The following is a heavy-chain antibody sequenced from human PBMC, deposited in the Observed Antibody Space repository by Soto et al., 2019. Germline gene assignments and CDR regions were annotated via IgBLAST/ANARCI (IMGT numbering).Heavy chain of an antibody. CDR1: GGTFSSYT. CDR3: AREGDGYCSSTSCYADYYYYMDV. J-gene: IGHJ6*03. Sequence: SVKVSCKATGGTFSSYTISWVRQAPGQGLEWMGRIIPILGIANYAQKFQGRVTITADKSTSTAYMELSSLRSEDTAVYYCAREGDGYCSSTSCYADYYYYMDVWGKGTTVTVSS. D-gene: IGHD2-2*03. V-gene: IGHV1-69*04. CDR2: IIPILGIA.